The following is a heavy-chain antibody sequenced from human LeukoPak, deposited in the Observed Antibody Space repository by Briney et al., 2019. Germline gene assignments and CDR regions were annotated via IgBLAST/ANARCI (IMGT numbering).Heavy chain of an antibody. V-gene: IGHV3-74*01. J-gene: IGHJ4*02. CDR2: INSDGSDT. CDR3: ARGTIAAAGYYYFDY. D-gene: IGHD6-13*01. Sequence: GGSLRLSCAASGFTFSSYWMHWVRQAPGKGLVWVSRINSDGSDTSYVDSVKGRFTISRDNAKNTLYLQMNSLRAEDTAGYYCARGTIAAAGYYYFDYWGQGTQVTVSS. CDR1: GFTFSSYW.